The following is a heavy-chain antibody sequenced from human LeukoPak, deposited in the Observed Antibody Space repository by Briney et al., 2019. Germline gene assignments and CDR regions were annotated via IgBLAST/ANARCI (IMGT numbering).Heavy chain of an antibody. CDR1: GYTFISYG. CDR2: ISGYNGYT. D-gene: IGHD2-8*01. V-gene: IGHV1-18*01. CDR3: ARLGYCTNGVCYRKHNRLDP. Sequence: RASVKVSCKAFGYTFISYGVTWVRQASGQGLEWMGWISGYNGYTNYAQNFQDRVTMTTDTSTNTAYMELRSLRSDDTAVYYCARLGYCTNGVCYRKHNRLDPWGQGTLVTVSP. J-gene: IGHJ5*02.